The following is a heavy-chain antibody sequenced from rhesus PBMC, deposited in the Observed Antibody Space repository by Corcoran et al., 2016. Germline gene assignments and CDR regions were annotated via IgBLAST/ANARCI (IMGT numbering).Heavy chain of an antibody. CDR2: ISPGGDTT. J-gene: IGHJ4*01. D-gene: IGHD1-1*01. CDR3: VKDGIDF. V-gene: IGHV3S42*01. CDR1: VFPLTYFW. Sequence: EVQLVESGGGLAKPGGSLSPSCAASVFPLTYFWMNWVRQTPGKGLEYISAISPGGDTTFYADSVKGRFTVSRDNSKNTLSLQMDSLRIEDTAVYYCVKDGIDFWGQGVLVTVSS.